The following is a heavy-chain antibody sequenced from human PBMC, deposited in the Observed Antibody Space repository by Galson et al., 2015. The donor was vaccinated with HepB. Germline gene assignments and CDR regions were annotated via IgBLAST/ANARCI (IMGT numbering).Heavy chain of an antibody. D-gene: IGHD3-10*01. CDR3: ARSITMGGGQNRPFDH. CDR1: GYTFTNYW. J-gene: IGHJ4*02. Sequence: QSGAEVKKPGESLKISCKGSGYTFTNYWIGWVRQMPGKGLEWMGIIYPGDSDTRYSPSFEGQVTISADKSISTAYLQWSSLKASDTAIYFCARSITMGGGQNRPFDHWGQGTLVTVSS. CDR2: IYPGDSDT. V-gene: IGHV5-51*01.